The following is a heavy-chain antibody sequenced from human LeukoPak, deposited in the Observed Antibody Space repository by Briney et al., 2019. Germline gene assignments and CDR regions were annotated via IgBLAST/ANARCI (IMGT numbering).Heavy chain of an antibody. CDR2: IHYSGST. CDR1: GGSVSGYY. CDR3: ARGGSKQWLVDDS. V-gene: IGHV4-59*02. Sequence: SETLSLTCTVSGGSVSGYYWSWIRQPPGKGLEWIGYIHYSGSTNYNPSLKSRVTISVDTSKNQFSLKLSSVTTADTAIYYCARGGSKQWLVDDSWGQGTLVTVSS. D-gene: IGHD6-19*01. J-gene: IGHJ4*02.